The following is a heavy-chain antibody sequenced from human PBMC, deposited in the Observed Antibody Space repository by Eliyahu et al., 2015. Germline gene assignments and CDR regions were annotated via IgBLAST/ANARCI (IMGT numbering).Heavy chain of an antibody. J-gene: IGHJ4*02. V-gene: IGHV3-53*01. CDR3: VREAYCGGDCYSPF. CDR2: IYSVGTT. CDR1: GFXVSSNY. Sequence: EVQLVESGGGLIQPGGSLXLXCAASGFXVSSNYXGWVPQGPGKGLEWVSIIYSVGTTYYADSVKGRFIISRDISKNTVYLQMNSLRVDDTAVYYCVREAYCGGDCYSPFWGQGTLVTVSS. D-gene: IGHD2-21*01.